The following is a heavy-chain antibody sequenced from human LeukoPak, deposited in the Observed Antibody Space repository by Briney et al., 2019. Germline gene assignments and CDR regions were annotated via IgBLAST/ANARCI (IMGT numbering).Heavy chain of an antibody. CDR1: GFTFSNAW. CDR2: IKSKTDGGTT. V-gene: IGHV3-15*05. J-gene: IGHJ1*01. CDR3: AGPPWSALH. Sequence: GGSLRLSCAASGFTFSNAWMGWVRQAPGKGLEWVGRIKSKTDGGTTDYAAPVKGRFTISRDDSKNTLYLQMNGLRAEDTAVYYCAGPPWSALHWGQGTLVTVSS. D-gene: IGHD3-3*01.